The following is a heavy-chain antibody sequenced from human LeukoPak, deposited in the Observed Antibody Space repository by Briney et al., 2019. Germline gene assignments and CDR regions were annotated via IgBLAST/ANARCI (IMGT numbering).Heavy chain of an antibody. CDR2: INHSGST. V-gene: IGHV4-34*01. CDR3: ARKQWLVLADAFDI. CDR1: GGSFSDYY. Sequence: PSETLSLTCAVFGGSFSDYYWTWIRQPPGRGLEWIGEINHSGSTNYNPSLKSRVTISIDTSKNQFSLRLSSVTAADTAVYYCARKQWLVLADAFDIWRQRRKVSDSS. J-gene: IGHJ3*02. D-gene: IGHD6-19*01.